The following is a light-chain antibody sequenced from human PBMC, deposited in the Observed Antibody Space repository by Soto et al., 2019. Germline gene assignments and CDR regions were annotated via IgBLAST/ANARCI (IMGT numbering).Light chain of an antibody. CDR2: QDS. CDR3: QAWDSSTHDV. J-gene: IGLJ1*01. V-gene: IGLV3-1*01. CDR1: KLGDKY. Sequence: YELTQPPSVSVSPGQTASITCSGDKLGDKYACWYQQKPGQSPVLVIYQDSKRPSGIPERFSGYNSGNTATLTISGTQAMDEADYYCQAWDSSTHDVFGTGTKLTVL.